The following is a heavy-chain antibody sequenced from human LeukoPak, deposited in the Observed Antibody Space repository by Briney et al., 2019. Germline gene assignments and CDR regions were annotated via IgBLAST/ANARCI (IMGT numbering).Heavy chain of an antibody. J-gene: IGHJ5*02. Sequence: GGSLRLSCAASGFTFSSYAMSWVRQAPGKGLEWVSAISGSGGSTYYADSVKGRFTISRDNSKYTLYLQMNSLRAENTAVYYCAKGKGVVPAAIRGGNWFDPWGNGPLVTVSS. CDR1: GFTFSSYA. CDR3: AKGKGVVPAAIRGGNWFDP. V-gene: IGHV3-23*01. CDR2: ISGSGGST. D-gene: IGHD2-2*01.